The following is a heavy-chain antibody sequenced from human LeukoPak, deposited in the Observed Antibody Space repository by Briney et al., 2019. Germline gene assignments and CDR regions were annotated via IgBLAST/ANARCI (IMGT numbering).Heavy chain of an antibody. Sequence: GRSLRLSCAASGFTFSTYWMQWVRQAPGKGLVWVSCISSDGSSINYADSVKGRFTISRDNAKNTLYLQMNSLRAEDTAVYYCARDGGYGVDYWGQGTLVTVSS. D-gene: IGHD5/OR15-5a*01. CDR3: ARDGGYGVDY. J-gene: IGHJ4*02. V-gene: IGHV3-74*01. CDR2: ISSDGSSI. CDR1: GFTFSTYW.